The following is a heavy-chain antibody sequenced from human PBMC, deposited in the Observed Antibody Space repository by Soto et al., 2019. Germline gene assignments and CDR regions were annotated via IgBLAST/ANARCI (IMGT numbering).Heavy chain of an antibody. Sequence: GGSLRLSCAASGFTFSSYAMSWVRQAPGKGLEWVSAISGSGGSTYYADSVKGRFTISRDNSKNTLYLQMNSLRAEDTAVYYCAKDTGAAMVSYYYYGMDVWGQGTTVTVSS. CDR2: ISGSGGST. V-gene: IGHV3-23*01. CDR1: GFTFSSYA. D-gene: IGHD5-18*01. CDR3: AKDTGAAMVSYYYYGMDV. J-gene: IGHJ6*02.